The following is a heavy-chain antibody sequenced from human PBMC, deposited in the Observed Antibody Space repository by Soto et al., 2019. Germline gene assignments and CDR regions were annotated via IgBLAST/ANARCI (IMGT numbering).Heavy chain of an antibody. CDR3: ARVGYSGYGASYYFDY. D-gene: IGHD5-12*01. CDR2: INSDGSST. Sequence: GGSLRLSCAASGFTFSSYWMHWVRQAPEKGLVWVSRINSDGSSTSYADSVKGRFTISRDNAKNTLYLQMNSLRAEDTAVFYCARVGYSGYGASYYFDYWGQGTLVTVSS. CDR1: GFTFSSYW. V-gene: IGHV3-74*01. J-gene: IGHJ4*02.